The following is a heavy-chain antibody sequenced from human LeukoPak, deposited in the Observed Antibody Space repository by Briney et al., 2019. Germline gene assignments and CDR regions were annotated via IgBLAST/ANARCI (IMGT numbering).Heavy chain of an antibody. CDR3: ARKSGNFDY. Sequence: SETLSLTCTVSGGSISSYYWSWIRQPPGKGLEWIGYTYYSGSTNYNPSLKSRVTISVDTSKNQFSLKLSSVTAADTAVYYCARKSGNFDYWGQGTLVTVSS. CDR2: TYYSGST. D-gene: IGHD1-26*01. J-gene: IGHJ4*02. CDR1: GGSISSYY. V-gene: IGHV4-59*01.